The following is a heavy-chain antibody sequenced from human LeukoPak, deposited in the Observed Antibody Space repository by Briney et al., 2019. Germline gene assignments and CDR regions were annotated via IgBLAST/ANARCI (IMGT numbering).Heavy chain of an antibody. V-gene: IGHV3-48*03. CDR2: IRDIGTTQ. D-gene: IGHD2-21*02. J-gene: IGHJ3*02. Sequence: GGSLRLSCAASGFTFSSYELNWVRQAPGKGLGWDSYIRDIGTTQHYADSVKGRFTISRDNAKNSLYLQMNSLTAEDTAVYYCARDRSKVTAYHDALDIWGQGTMVIVSS. CDR1: GFTFSSYE. CDR3: ARDRSKVTAYHDALDI.